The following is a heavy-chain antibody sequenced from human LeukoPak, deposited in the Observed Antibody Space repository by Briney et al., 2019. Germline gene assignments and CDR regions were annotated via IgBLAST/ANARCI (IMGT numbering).Heavy chain of an antibody. V-gene: IGHV5-51*01. CDR2: IYPGDSDI. Sequence: GESLKISCKTSGYTFTSYWIGWVRQMPGKGLDWMGIIYPGDSDIRYSPSFQGQVTISADKSISTAYLQWNSLKASDTAMYYCARLGIYRHSSVEYWGEGALVSVSS. CDR1: GYTFTSYW. CDR3: ARLGIYRHSSVEY. J-gene: IGHJ4*02. D-gene: IGHD3-22*01.